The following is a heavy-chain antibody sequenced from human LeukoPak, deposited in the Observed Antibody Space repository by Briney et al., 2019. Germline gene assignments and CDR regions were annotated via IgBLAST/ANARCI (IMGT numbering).Heavy chain of an antibody. J-gene: IGHJ4*02. Sequence: ASVKVSCKASGGTFSSYAISWVRQAPGQGLEWMGGIIPIFGTANYAQKFQGRVTITADESTSTAYMELSSLRSEDTAVYYCARSGRGTYYYFDYWGQGTLVTVSS. CDR1: GGTFSSYA. CDR3: ARSGRGTYYYFDY. D-gene: IGHD1-26*01. V-gene: IGHV1-69*13. CDR2: IIPIFGTA.